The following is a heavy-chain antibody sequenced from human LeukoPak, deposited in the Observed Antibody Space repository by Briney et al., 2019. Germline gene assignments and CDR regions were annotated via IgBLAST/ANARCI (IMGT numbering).Heavy chain of an antibody. CDR2: LYYSGST. J-gene: IGHJ3*02. D-gene: IGHD3-3*01. CDR3: ARETIDRERKRGAFDI. V-gene: IGHV4-59*12. CDR1: GGSISSFY. Sequence: SETLSLTCTVSGGSISSFYWTWIRQPPGKGLEWIGYLYYSGSTNYNPSLKSRVTISLDTSKNQVSLKLSSVTAADTAVYYCARETIDRERKRGAFDIWGQGTMVTVSS.